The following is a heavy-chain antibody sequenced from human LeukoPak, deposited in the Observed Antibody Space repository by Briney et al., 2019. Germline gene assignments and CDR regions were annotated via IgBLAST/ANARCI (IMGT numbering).Heavy chain of an antibody. J-gene: IGHJ6*03. D-gene: IGHD5-18*01. CDR2: IKQDGSEK. CDR1: GFTFSSYG. V-gene: IGHV3-7*01. Sequence: GGSLRLSCAASGFTFSSYGMHWVRQAPGKGLEWVANIKQDGSEKYYVDSVKGRFTISRDNAKNSLYLQMNSLRAEDTAVYYCARDLNGYSYGRYYYYYYMDVWGKGTTVTVSS. CDR3: ARDLNGYSYGRYYYYYYMDV.